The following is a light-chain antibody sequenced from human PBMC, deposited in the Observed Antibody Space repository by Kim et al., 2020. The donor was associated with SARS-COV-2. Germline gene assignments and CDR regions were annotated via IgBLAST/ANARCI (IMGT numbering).Light chain of an antibody. Sequence: DIQMTQSPSTLSASVGDRVTITCRASQSISSWLAWYQRRPGEAPNLLSYDASTLESGVPSRFSGSGSGTEFTLTISSLQPDDFATYLCQQYKSYPLTFGGGTKADIK. CDR3: QQYKSYPLT. CDR1: QSISSW. V-gene: IGKV1-5*01. CDR2: DAS. J-gene: IGKJ4*01.